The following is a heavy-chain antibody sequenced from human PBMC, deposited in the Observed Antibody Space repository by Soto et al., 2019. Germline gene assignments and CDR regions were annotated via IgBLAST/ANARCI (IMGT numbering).Heavy chain of an antibody. CDR2: ISVYNGNT. Sequence: QVQLVQSGAEVKKPGASVKVSCKASGYTFTNFGIGWVRQAPAQGPEWMGWISVYNGNTYYAQKLQGRVTMTTDTSRSTAYMELRSLGCDDTAVHYCARASTVTTPAYYWGQGGLVAVS. CDR3: ARASTVTTPAYY. V-gene: IGHV1-18*01. D-gene: IGHD4-17*01. CDR1: GYTFTNFG. J-gene: IGHJ4*02.